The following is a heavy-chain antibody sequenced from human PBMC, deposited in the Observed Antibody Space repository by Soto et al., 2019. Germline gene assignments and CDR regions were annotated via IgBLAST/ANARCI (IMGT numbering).Heavy chain of an antibody. D-gene: IGHD2-2*01. CDR3: AKEYCSSTSCYDAFDI. J-gene: IGHJ3*02. V-gene: IGHV3-23*01. CDR2: ISGSGGST. CDR1: GFTFSSYA. Sequence: EVQLLESGGGLVQPGGSLRLSCAASGFTFSSYAMSWVRQAPGKGLEWGSAISGSGGSTYYADSVKGRFTISRDNSKNTLYLQMNSLRAEDTAVYYCAKEYCSSTSCYDAFDIWGQGTMVTVSS.